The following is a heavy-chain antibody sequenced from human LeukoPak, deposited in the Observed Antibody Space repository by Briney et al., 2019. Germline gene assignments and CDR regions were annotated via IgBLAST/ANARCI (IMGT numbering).Heavy chain of an antibody. J-gene: IGHJ4*02. V-gene: IGHV3-30*04. CDR1: GFTFSSYA. Sequence: GGSLRLSCAASGFTFSSYAMHWVRQAPGKGLEWVAVISYDGSNKYYADSVKGRFTISRDNSKNTLYLQMNSLRAEDTAVYYCAREVRDSGDYWGQGTLVTVSS. CDR2: ISYDGSNK. D-gene: IGHD1-26*01. CDR3: AREVRDSGDY.